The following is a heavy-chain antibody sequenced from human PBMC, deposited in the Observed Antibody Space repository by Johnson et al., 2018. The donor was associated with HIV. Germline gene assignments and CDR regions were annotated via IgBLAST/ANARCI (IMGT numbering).Heavy chain of an antibody. J-gene: IGHJ3*01. Sequence: EVQLVESGGGLVKPGGSLRLSCAASGFIFSSYDMHWVRQATGRGLEWVSGIGTAGDTYYPGSLKGRFTTSRENAKNSLYLQMDSLRAEDTAVYYCARLRWGSGDPLHDAFDVWGQGTMVTVSS. D-gene: IGHD2-21*01. CDR1: GFIFSSYD. CDR2: IGTAGDT. V-gene: IGHV3-13*01. CDR3: ARLRWGSGDPLHDAFDV.